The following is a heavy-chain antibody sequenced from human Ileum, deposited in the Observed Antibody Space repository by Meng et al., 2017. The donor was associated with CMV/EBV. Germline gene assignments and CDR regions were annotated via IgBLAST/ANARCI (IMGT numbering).Heavy chain of an antibody. J-gene: IGHJ4*02. CDR1: GYTLPTSG. Sequence: KVSCKACGYTLPTSGISWLRHAPGQGLEWLGWISAYNGDTNSAPKLQGRVTLTTDTSTSTAYMDLRSLRSDDTAMYYCVEQLAEKVDYWGQGTLVTVSS. CDR3: VEQLAEKVDY. D-gene: IGHD6-13*01. CDR2: ISAYNGDT. V-gene: IGHV1-18*01.